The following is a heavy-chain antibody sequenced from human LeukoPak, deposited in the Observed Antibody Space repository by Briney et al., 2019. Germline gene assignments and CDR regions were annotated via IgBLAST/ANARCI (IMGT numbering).Heavy chain of an antibody. CDR3: AKDHGSQRPAEYFQH. D-gene: IGHD1-26*01. CDR2: ISGSGGST. Sequence: GGSQRLSCAASGFTFSSYAMSWVRQAPGKGLEWVSAISGSGGSTYYADSAKGRFTISRDNSKNTLYLQMNSLRAEDTAVYYCAKDHGSQRPAEYFQHWGQGTLVTVSS. J-gene: IGHJ1*01. CDR1: GFTFSSYA. V-gene: IGHV3-23*01.